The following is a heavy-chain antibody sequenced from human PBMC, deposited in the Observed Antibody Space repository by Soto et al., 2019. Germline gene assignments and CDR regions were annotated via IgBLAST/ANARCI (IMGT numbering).Heavy chain of an antibody. CDR3: ARDGHGDYGYFQH. CDR2: ISYDGSNK. CDR1: GFTFSSYA. Sequence: QVQLVESGGGVVQPGRSLRLSCAASGFTFSSYAMHWVRQAPGKGLEWGAVISYDGSNKYYADSVKGRFTISRDNSKNTLYLQMNSLRAEDTAVYYCARDGHGDYGYFQHWGQGTLVTVSS. D-gene: IGHD4-17*01. J-gene: IGHJ1*01. V-gene: IGHV3-30-3*01.